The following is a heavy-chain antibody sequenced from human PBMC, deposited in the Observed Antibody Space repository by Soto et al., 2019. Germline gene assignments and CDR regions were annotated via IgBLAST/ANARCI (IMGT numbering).Heavy chain of an antibody. D-gene: IGHD3-3*01. J-gene: IGHJ6*02. Sequence: GASVKVSCKASGVTFSSYAISWVRQAPGQGLEWMGGIIPIFGTANYAQKFQGRVTISADKSISTAYLQWGSLKASDTAMYYCARHEPSTLLGVVLTAGMDVWGQGTTVTVSS. CDR1: GVTFSSYA. V-gene: IGHV1-69*06. CDR2: IIPIFGTA. CDR3: ARHEPSTLLGVVLTAGMDV.